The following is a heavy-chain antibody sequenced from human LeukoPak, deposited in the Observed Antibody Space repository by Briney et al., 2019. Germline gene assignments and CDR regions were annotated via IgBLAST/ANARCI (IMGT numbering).Heavy chain of an antibody. CDR2: IYYSGST. V-gene: IGHV4-39*07. J-gene: IGHJ4*02. Sequence: SETLSLTCTVSGGSISSSSYYWGWIRQPPGKGLEWIGSIYYSGSTYYNPSLKSRVTISVDTSKNQFSLKLSSVTAADTAVYYCARVEYDILTGYPTPYYFDYWGQGTLVTVSS. D-gene: IGHD3-9*01. CDR1: GGSISSSSYY. CDR3: ARVEYDILTGYPTPYYFDY.